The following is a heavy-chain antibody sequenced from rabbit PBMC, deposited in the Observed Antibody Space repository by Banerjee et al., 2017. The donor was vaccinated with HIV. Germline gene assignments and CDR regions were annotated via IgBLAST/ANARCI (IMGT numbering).Heavy chain of an antibody. CDR1: GIDFSTYC. Sequence: QEQLVESGGGLVTLGGSLKLSCKASGIDFSTYCITWVRQAPGKGLEWIAYIYPNYGNRDCASWVSGRFAISLASAKNAVFLQMTCLTAADTAKYFCTREAGYGDYGYDPGFHVWGAGNLV. CDR2: IYPNYGNR. CDR3: TREAGYGDYGYDPGFHV. D-gene: IGHD2-1*01. J-gene: IGHJ4*01. V-gene: IGHV1S47*01.